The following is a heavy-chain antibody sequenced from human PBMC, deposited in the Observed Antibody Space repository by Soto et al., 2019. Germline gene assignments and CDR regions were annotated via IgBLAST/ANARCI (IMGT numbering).Heavy chain of an antibody. CDR1: GGSISSSSYY. J-gene: IGHJ5*02. CDR3: ARDFGYCSSTSCYEGWFDP. V-gene: IGHV4-39*07. D-gene: IGHD2-2*03. Sequence: SETLSLTCTVSGGSISSSSYYWGWIRQPPGKGLEWIGSIYYSGSTYYNPSLKSRVTISVDTSKNQFSLKLSSVTAADTAVYYCARDFGYCSSTSCYEGWFDPWGQGTLVTVSS. CDR2: IYYSGST.